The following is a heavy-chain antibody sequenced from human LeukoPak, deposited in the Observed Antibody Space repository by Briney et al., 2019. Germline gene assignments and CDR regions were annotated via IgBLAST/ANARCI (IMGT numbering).Heavy chain of an antibody. Sequence: GRSLRLSCAASGFSFSNYWMHWVRQAPGKGLEWVAVISYDGSNKYYADSVKGRFTISRDNSKNTLYLQMNSLRAEDTAVYYCARDGEPHGYYDSSGYHDYWGQGTLVTVSS. V-gene: IGHV3-30*03. CDR2: ISYDGSNK. CDR3: ARDGEPHGYYDSSGYHDY. CDR1: GFSFSNYW. D-gene: IGHD3-22*01. J-gene: IGHJ4*02.